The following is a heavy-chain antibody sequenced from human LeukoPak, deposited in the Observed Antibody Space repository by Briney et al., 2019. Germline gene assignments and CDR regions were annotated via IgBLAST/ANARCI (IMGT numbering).Heavy chain of an antibody. D-gene: IGHD3-22*01. CDR3: AKDVSGSGYYFDY. J-gene: IGHJ4*02. V-gene: IGHV3-30*18. Sequence: GGPLRLSCAASGFTFSSCGMHWVRQAPGKGLEWVAVILYDGSNKYYADSVKGRFTISRDNSKNTLYLQMNSLKAEDTAVYYCAKDVSGSGYYFDYWGQGTLVTVSS. CDR2: ILYDGSNK. CDR1: GFTFSSCG.